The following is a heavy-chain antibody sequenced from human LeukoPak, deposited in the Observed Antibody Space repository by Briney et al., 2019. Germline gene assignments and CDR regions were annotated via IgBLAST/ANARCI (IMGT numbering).Heavy chain of an antibody. J-gene: IGHJ3*02. CDR1: GGSISSGGYY. V-gene: IGHV4-30-2*01. Sequence: DPSETLSLTCTVSGGSISSGGYYWSWIRQPPGKGLEWIGYIYHSGSTYYNPSLKSRVTISVDRSKNQFSLKLSSVTAADTAVYYCARGSDDYGGAFDIWGQGTMVTVSS. CDR3: ARGSDDYGGAFDI. CDR2: IYHSGST. D-gene: IGHD4-23*01.